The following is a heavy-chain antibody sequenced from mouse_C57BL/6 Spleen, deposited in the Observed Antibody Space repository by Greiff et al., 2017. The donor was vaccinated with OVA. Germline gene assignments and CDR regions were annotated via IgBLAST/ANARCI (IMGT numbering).Heavy chain of an antibody. CDR3: ARGETGTDYYAMDY. CDR1: GFTFSDYY. J-gene: IGHJ4*01. CDR2: INYDGSST. V-gene: IGHV5-16*01. Sequence: VQLKESEGGLVQPGSSMKLSCTASGFTFSDYYMAWVRQVPEKGLEWVANINYDGSSTYYLASLKSRFIISRDNAKNILYLLMSRLKSEDTATYYCARGETGTDYYAMDYWGQGTSVTVSS. D-gene: IGHD4-1*01.